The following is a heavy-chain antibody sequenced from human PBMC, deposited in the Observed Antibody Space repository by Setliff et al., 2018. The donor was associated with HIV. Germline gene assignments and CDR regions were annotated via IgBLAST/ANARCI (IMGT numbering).Heavy chain of an antibody. J-gene: IGHJ3*02. D-gene: IGHD2-8*01. CDR1: GFTFRGYR. CDR2: ISSSSSTI. V-gene: IGHV3-48*01. Sequence: PVGSLRLSCAAAGFTFRGYRMNWVRQAPGKGLEWVSYISSSSSTIYYADSVKGRFTISRDNAKNSLLLQMNSLRAEDTAVYYCARDIGIRIMVAASDAFDILGQGTMVTVSS. CDR3: ARDIGIRIMVAASDAFDI.